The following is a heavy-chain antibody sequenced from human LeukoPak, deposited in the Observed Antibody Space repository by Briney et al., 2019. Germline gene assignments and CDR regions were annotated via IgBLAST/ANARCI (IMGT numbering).Heavy chain of an antibody. V-gene: IGHV3-48*01. CDR2: ISSGTSTI. CDR3: ARGTSSSDYSRLYYFDY. J-gene: IGHJ4*02. Sequence: AGGSLRLSCAASGFSFSRYSMNWVRQAPGKGQEWVSYISSGTSTIYYAYSVKGRFTISRDNAMNSLSLQMNSLRAEYTAAYYCARGTSSSDYSRLYYFDYWGQGTLVTVSS. CDR1: GFSFSRYS. D-gene: IGHD3-22*01.